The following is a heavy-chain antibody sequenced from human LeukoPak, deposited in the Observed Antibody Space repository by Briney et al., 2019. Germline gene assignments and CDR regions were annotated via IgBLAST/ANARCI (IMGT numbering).Heavy chain of an antibody. Sequence: ASVKVSCKASGYTFTGYYMHWVRQAPGQGLEWMGWINPNSGGTNYAQKFQGRVTMTRDTSISTAYMELSRLRSDDTAVYYCARDVWFEESNFDYWGQGTLVTVSS. CDR3: ARDVWFEESNFDY. CDR2: INPNSGGT. D-gene: IGHD3-10*01. J-gene: IGHJ4*02. V-gene: IGHV1-2*02. CDR1: GYTFTGYY.